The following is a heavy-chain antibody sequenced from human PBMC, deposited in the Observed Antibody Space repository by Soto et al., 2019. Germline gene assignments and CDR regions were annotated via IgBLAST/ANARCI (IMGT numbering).Heavy chain of an antibody. CDR2: IYYSGST. CDR1: GGSISSYY. CDR3: ARSYSSSSGVFDY. Sequence: SETLSLTCTVSGGSISSYYWSWIRQPPGKGLEWIGYIYYSGSTNYNPSLKSRVTISVDTSKNQFSLKLSSVTAADTAVYYCARSYSSSSGVFDYWGQGTLVTVSS. J-gene: IGHJ4*02. V-gene: IGHV4-59*08. D-gene: IGHD6-6*01.